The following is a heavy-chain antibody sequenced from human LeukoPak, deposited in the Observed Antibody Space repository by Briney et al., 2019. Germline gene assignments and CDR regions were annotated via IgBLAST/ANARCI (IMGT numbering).Heavy chain of an antibody. D-gene: IGHD4-17*01. CDR2: IYYSGST. CDR3: ARDYGGKFDF. CDR1: GGSISSYY. J-gene: IGHJ4*02. V-gene: IGHV4-59*01. Sequence: SETLSLTCTVSGGSISSYYWSWIRQPPGKGLEWIGYIYYSGSTNYNPSLKSRVTISVDTSKNQFSLKLSSVTAADAAVYYCARDYGGKFDFWGQGTLVTVSS.